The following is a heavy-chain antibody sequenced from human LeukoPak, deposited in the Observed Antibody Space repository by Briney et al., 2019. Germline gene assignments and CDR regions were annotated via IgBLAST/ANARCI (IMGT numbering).Heavy chain of an antibody. D-gene: IGHD1-1*01. Sequence: GGSLRLSCAASGLTFSSYDMHWVRQAPGKGLEWVLSIGATGDTYYAGSVKGRFTVSRDNAKESLYLQMSSLRAGDTAVYFCVLGAYWNDDKNAFHIWGPGTMVTVSS. CDR2: IGATGDT. V-gene: IGHV3-13*01. CDR3: VLGAYWNDDKNAFHI. J-gene: IGHJ3*02. CDR1: GLTFSSYD.